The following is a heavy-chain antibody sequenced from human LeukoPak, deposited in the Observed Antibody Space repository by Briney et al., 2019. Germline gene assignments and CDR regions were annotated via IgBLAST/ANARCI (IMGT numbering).Heavy chain of an antibody. Sequence: PSENLSLTCTVSGGSISSYYWNWLRQPPGKGLEWIGYIYYSGSTNYNPSLKSRVTISIDTSKNQFSLKLNSVNAADPAVYYCARGGSGWSEYFKHWGQGTLVTVSS. J-gene: IGHJ1*01. CDR3: ARGGSGWSEYFKH. CDR1: GGSISSYY. D-gene: IGHD6-19*01. CDR2: IYYSGST. V-gene: IGHV4-59*01.